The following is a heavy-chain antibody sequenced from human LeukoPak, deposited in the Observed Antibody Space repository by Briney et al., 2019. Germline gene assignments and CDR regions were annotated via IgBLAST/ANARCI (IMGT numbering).Heavy chain of an antibody. CDR3: ARVRDDILTGYYNSGPPENFGH. V-gene: IGHV1-2*02. D-gene: IGHD3-9*01. J-gene: IGHJ4*01. CDR2: INPNSGGT. Sequence: ASVKVSCKASGYTFTGYYMHWVRQAPGQGLEWMGWINPNSGGTNYAQKFQGRVTMTRDTSISTAYMELSRLRSDDTAVYYCARVRDDILTGYYNSGPPENFGHWGLGTLVTVSS. CDR1: GYTFTGYY.